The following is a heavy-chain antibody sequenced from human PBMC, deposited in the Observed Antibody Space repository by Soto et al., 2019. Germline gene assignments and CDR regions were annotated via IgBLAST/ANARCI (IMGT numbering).Heavy chain of an antibody. CDR2: ITGSGGTT. V-gene: IGHV3-23*01. D-gene: IGHD5-12*01. CDR1: GFVFSNYA. Sequence: EVQLLESGGGLVQSGGSLTISCTASGFVFSNYAVTWVRRTPGQGLEWVSAITGSGGTTYYADSVKGRFTISRDNSRDNLFLHMSSLRADDTALYYCVRGIYPSSAGGPFDLWGQGTLVTVSS. CDR3: VRGIYPSSAGGPFDL. J-gene: IGHJ4*02.